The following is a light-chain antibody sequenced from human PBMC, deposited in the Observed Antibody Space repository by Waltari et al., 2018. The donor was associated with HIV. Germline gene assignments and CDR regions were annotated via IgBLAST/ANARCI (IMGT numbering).Light chain of an antibody. CDR1: SSDVGGYHY. CDR3: SSYTSSRSYV. J-gene: IGLJ1*01. Sequence: QSALTQPASVSGSPGQSITIPCTGTSSDVGGYHYFSWYQHHPGKAPKLMIYAVSNRPSGVSNRFSGSKSGNTASLTISGLQAEDEADYYCSSYTSSRSYVFGTGTRVTV. CDR2: AVS. V-gene: IGLV2-14*03.